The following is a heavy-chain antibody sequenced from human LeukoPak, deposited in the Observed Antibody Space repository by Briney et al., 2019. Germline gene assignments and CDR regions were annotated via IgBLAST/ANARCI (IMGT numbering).Heavy chain of an antibody. CDR3: VSHYYDSSPYMDV. D-gene: IGHD3-22*01. CDR2: IYISGNT. CDR1: GGSISSYY. Sequence: SETLSLTCTVSGGSISSYYWNWIRQPAGKGLEWIGRIYISGNTNYNPSLKSRITMSVDTSKNQFSLKLSSVTAADTAVYYCVSHYYDSSPYMDVWGKGTTVTISS. V-gene: IGHV4-4*07. J-gene: IGHJ6*03.